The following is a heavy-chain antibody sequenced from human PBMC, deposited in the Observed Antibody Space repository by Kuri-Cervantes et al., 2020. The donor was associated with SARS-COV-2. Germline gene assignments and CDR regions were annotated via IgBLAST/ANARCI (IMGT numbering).Heavy chain of an antibody. Sequence: GESLKISCAASGFTVSSNYMSWVRQAPGKGLEWVAFIRYDGNNKYYADSVKGRFTISRDNSKNTLYLQMNSLRAEDTAVYYCAKDVLGIRYFDYWGQGTLVTVSS. CDR2: IRYDGNNK. J-gene: IGHJ4*02. D-gene: IGHD7-27*01. CDR1: GFTVSSNY. V-gene: IGHV3-30*02. CDR3: AKDVLGIRYFDY.